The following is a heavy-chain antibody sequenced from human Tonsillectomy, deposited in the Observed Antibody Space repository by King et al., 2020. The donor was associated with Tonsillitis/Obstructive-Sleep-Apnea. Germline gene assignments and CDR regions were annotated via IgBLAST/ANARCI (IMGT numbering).Heavy chain of an antibody. V-gene: IGHV3-30*07. D-gene: IGHD1-20*01. CDR2: LFSSLSHN. Sequence: LRLSFASSVCTFLISAINFVLPSPVQFRSFFSFLFSSLSHNYTAHTVPGRFSISSDNSKQPLYLQMNSLRAEDTAVYYCARDHNWNDSGYYYYYMDVWGKGTTVTVSS. J-gene: IGHJ6*03. CDR1: VCTFLISA. CDR3: ARDHNWNDSGYYYYYMDV.